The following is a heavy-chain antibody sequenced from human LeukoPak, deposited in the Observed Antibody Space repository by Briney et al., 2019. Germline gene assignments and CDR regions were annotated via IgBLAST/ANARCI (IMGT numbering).Heavy chain of an antibody. V-gene: IGHV1-46*01. CDR3: ARPINYYDSSGYHHSYFDY. D-gene: IGHD3-22*01. CDR1: GYTLSSCH. CDR2: INPNGGST. J-gene: IGHJ4*02. Sequence: ASVKVSCKASGYTLSSCHIQWVRQVPGQGLEWMGRINPNGGSTNYAQKFQGRVTMTTDTSTSTVYMELSSLRSEDTAVYYCARPINYYDSSGYHHSYFDYWGQGTLVTVSS.